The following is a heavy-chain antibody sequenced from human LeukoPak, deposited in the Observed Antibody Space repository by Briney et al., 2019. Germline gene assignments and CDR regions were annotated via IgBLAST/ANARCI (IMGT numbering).Heavy chain of an antibody. CDR2: IYYSGST. CDR1: GGSISSSSYY. Sequence: SETLSLTCTVSGGSISSSSYYWGWIRQPPGKGLEWIGYIYYSGSTNYNPSLKSRVTISVDTSKNQFSLKLSSVTAADTAVYYCARITHTWGSWGSYSYYFDYWGQGTLVTVSS. J-gene: IGHJ4*02. CDR3: ARITHTWGSWGSYSYYFDY. D-gene: IGHD3-16*01. V-gene: IGHV4-61*05.